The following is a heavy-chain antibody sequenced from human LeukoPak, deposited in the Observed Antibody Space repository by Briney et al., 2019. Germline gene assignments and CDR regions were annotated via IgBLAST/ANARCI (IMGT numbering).Heavy chain of an antibody. V-gene: IGHV1-2*02. Sequence: ASVKVSCQASGYTFTRYYMHWVRQAPGQGLEWMGWINPNSGWTNYVQKFQGRVTINSDTSISTAYMELSRLRSDDTAVYYCATDGYSSGWYYYWGQGTLVTVSS. J-gene: IGHJ4*02. CDR2: INPNSGWT. CDR1: GYTFTRYY. CDR3: ATDGYSSGWYYY. D-gene: IGHD6-19*01.